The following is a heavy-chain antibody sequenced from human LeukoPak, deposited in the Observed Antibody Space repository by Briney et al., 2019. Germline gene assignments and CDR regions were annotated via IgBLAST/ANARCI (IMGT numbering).Heavy chain of an antibody. D-gene: IGHD3-9*01. CDR3: ARAGVLRYFEWSSIRLSWFDP. CDR1: GYTFTSYG. Sequence: ASVKVSCKASGYTFTSYGINWVRQAPGQGLEWMGWISGYNGDTNYAQRVQDRVTMTTDTSTSTAYMELRSLRSGDTAVYYCARAGVLRYFEWSSIRLSWFDPWGQGTLVTVSS. J-gene: IGHJ5*02. CDR2: ISGYNGDT. V-gene: IGHV1-18*01.